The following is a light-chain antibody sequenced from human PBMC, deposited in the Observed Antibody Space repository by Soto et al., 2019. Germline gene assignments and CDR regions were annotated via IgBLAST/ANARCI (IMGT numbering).Light chain of an antibody. Sequence: QSALTQPPSVSGSPGQSVTISCTGTSSDVGSYNRVSWYQQPPGTAPKLMIYEVSNRPSGVPDRFSGSKSGNTASLTISGLQAEDEAAYYCSSYTNNSPVVFGGGTKLTVL. CDR2: EVS. J-gene: IGLJ2*01. CDR3: SSYTNNSPVV. CDR1: SSDVGSYNR. V-gene: IGLV2-18*02.